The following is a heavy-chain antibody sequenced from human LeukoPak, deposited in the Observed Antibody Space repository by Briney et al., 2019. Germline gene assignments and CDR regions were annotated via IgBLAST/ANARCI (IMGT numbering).Heavy chain of an antibody. CDR2: ISAYNGNT. CDR3: ARGGVRGYSWDLPDY. J-gene: IGHJ4*02. Sequence: GASVRVSCKASGYTFTSYGISWVRQAPGQGLEWMGWISAYNGNTNYAQKLQGRVTMTTDTSTSTAYMELRSLRSDDTAVYYCARGGVRGYSWDLPDYWGQGTLVTVSS. V-gene: IGHV1-18*01. D-gene: IGHD5-18*01. CDR1: GYTFTSYG.